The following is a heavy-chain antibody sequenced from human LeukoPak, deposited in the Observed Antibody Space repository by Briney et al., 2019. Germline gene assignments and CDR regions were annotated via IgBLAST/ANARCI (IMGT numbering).Heavy chain of an antibody. CDR3: ASQKLLWFGELSYFDY. CDR1: GGSMNNYY. V-gene: IGHV4-59*01. CDR2: ISYSGST. J-gene: IGHJ4*02. Sequence: SETLSLTCTVSGGSMNNYYWSWVRQSPEKGLEWIGYISYSGSTNSNPSLKSRVTISLDTSKNQFSLKLTSVTAADKAVYYCASQKLLWFGELSYFDYWGQGTLVTVSS. D-gene: IGHD3-10*01.